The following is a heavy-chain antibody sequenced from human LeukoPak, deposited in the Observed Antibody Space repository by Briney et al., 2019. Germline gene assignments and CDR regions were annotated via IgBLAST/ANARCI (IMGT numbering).Heavy chain of an antibody. J-gene: IGHJ4*02. CDR2: IYHSGST. CDR1: GYSISSGYY. Sequence: SETLSLTCAVSGYSISSGYYWGWIRQPPGKGLEWIGSIYHSGSTYYNPSLKSRVTISVDTSKNQFSLKLSSVTAADTAVYYCARDRGRQLRGLYYFDYWGQGTLVTVSS. V-gene: IGHV4-38-2*02. D-gene: IGHD2-2*01. CDR3: ARDRGRQLRGLYYFDY.